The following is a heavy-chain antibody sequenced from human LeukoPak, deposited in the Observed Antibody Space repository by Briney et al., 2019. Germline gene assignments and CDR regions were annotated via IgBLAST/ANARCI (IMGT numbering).Heavy chain of an antibody. CDR2: IKSKTDGGTT. D-gene: IGHD3-16*02. V-gene: IGHV3-15*01. CDR3: TTERPFSYRFDY. J-gene: IGHJ4*02. CDR1: RFTFSNAW. Sequence: GGSLRLSCAASRFTFSNAWLSWVSQAQGKGLEWVGRIKSKTDGGTTDYAAPVKGRFTISRDDSKNTLYLQMNSLKTEDTAVYYCTTERPFSYRFDYWGQGTLVTVSS.